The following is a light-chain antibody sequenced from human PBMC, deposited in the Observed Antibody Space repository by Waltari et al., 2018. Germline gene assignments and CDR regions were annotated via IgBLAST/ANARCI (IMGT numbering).Light chain of an antibody. CDR2: DVS. CDR1: QSFGSW. V-gene: IGKV1-5*01. J-gene: IGKJ4*01. CDR3: QQHNGY. Sequence: DIQMTQSPSTLSASVGDRVTITCRASQSFGSWLAWYQHKPGKAPKVLISDVSNLESGVPSRFSGSGSGTEFTLTISSLQPDDFATYYCQQHNGYFGGGTKVEIK.